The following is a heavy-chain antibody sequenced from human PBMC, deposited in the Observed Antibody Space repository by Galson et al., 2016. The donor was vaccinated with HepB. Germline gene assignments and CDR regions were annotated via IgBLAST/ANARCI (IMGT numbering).Heavy chain of an antibody. J-gene: IGHJ4*02. D-gene: IGHD1-26*01. CDR1: GFTFTNYD. Sequence: SLRLSCAASGFTFTNYDMHWVRQVTGKSLEWVSGIGGDGDTYYRDSVKGRFTISRENARNSLYLQMNSLRVEDTAIYYCARESRVVGSTSFDYWGQGMLVAVSS. V-gene: IGHV3-13*01. CDR3: ARESRVVGSTSFDY. CDR2: IGGDGDT.